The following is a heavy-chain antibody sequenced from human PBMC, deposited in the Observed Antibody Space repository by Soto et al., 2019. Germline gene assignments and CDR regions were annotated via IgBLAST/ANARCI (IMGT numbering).Heavy chain of an antibody. CDR2: ISGSDGNT. CDR1: GFTFSTYA. J-gene: IGHJ4*02. V-gene: IGHV3-23*01. CDR3: AKASGYTYGYPLDD. D-gene: IGHD5-18*01. Sequence: PGGSLRLSCAASGFTFSTYAMIWVRQAPGKGLEWVSCISGSDGNTYYADSVKGRFTISRDYSKNTLYLQMSSLRAEDTALYYCAKASGYTYGYPLDDWGRGTLVTAPQ.